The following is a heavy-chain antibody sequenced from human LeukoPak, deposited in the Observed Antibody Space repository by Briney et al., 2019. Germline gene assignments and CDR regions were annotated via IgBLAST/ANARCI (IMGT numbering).Heavy chain of an antibody. J-gene: IGHJ4*02. CDR3: ATHGARSYYFDY. D-gene: IGHD1-26*01. V-gene: IGHV4-61*02. Sequence: SETLSLTCAVSGGSISSGSYYWSWIRQPAGKGLEWIGRIYTSGSTNYNPSLKSRVTISVDTSKNQFSLKLSSVTAADTAVYYCATHGARSYYFDYWGQGTLVTVSS. CDR2: IYTSGST. CDR1: GGSISSGSYY.